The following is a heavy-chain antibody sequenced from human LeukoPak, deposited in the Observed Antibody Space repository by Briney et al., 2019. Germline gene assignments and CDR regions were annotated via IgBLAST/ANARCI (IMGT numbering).Heavy chain of an antibody. CDR2: ISYDGSDK. CDR3: AWQYHRSL. J-gene: IGHJ4*02. V-gene: IGHV3-30*03. D-gene: IGHD4-11*01. CDR1: GFTFSSYG. Sequence: GGSLRLSCAASGFTFSSYGMHWVRQAPGKGLEWVAVISYDGSDKYYADSVKGRFTISRDNSKNTLYLQMNSLRAEDTAVYYCAWQYHRSLWGQGTLVTVSS.